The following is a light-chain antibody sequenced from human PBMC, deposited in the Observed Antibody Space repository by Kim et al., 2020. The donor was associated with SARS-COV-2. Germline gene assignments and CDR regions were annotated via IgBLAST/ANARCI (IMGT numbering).Light chain of an antibody. CDR1: SSNIGSNY. V-gene: IGLV1-47*01. CDR2: RNN. Sequence: ELTQTPSASGTPGQRVTISCSGSSSNIGSNYVYWYQQLPGTAPKLLIYRNNQRPSGVPDRFSGSKSGTSASLAISGLRSEDEADYYCAAWDDSLSGPGVFGGGTQLTVL. J-gene: IGLJ2*01. CDR3: AAWDDSLSGPGV.